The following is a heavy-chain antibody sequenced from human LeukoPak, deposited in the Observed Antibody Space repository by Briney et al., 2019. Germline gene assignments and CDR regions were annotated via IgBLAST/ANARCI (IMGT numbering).Heavy chain of an antibody. D-gene: IGHD3-10*01. V-gene: IGHV4-30-4*01. CDR1: GGSISSYY. CDR3: ARDHYYGSGSYPDY. CDR2: IYYSGST. Sequence: TSETLSLTCTVSGGSISSYYWSWIRQPPGKGLEWIGYIYYSGSTYYNPSLKSRVTITVDTSKNQFSLKLSSVTAADTAVYYCARDHYYGSGSYPDYWGQGTLVTVSS. J-gene: IGHJ4*02.